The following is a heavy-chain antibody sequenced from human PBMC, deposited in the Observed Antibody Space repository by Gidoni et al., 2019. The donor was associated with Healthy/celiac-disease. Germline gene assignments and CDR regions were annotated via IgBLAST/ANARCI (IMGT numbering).Heavy chain of an antibody. CDR2: INPSGGST. J-gene: IGHJ5*02. CDR1: GYTFTSYY. CDR3: ARGRAYCGGDCYRTPTGDWFDP. D-gene: IGHD2-21*02. Sequence: QVQLVQSGAEVKKPGASVKVSCKASGYTFTSYYMHWVQQAPGQGLEWMGIINPSGGSTSYAQKFQGRVTMTRDTSTSTVYMELSSLRSEDTAVYYCARGRAYCGGDCYRTPTGDWFDPWGQGTLVTVSS. V-gene: IGHV1-46*01.